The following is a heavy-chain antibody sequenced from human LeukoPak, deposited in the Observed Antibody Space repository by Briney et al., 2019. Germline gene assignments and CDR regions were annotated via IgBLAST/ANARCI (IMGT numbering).Heavy chain of an antibody. CDR3: AREGTAMVSFDY. J-gene: IGHJ4*02. CDR2: INSDGSST. CDR1: GFTFSSYW. D-gene: IGHD5-18*01. Sequence: GGSLRLSCAASGFTFSSYWMHWVRQAPGKGLVWVSRINSDGSSTSYADSVKGRFTISRDNAKNSLYLQMNSLRAEDTAVYYCAREGTAMVSFDYWGQGTLVTVSS. V-gene: IGHV3-74*01.